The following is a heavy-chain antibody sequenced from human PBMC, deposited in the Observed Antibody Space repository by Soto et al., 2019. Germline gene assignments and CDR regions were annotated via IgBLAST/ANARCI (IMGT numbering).Heavy chain of an antibody. J-gene: IGHJ4*02. CDR3: AREWSVANPGY. V-gene: IGHV3-30-3*01. CDR2: ISKDGDKK. Sequence: AGGSLRLSCAASGFTFSNYSMHWVRQAPGKGLEWVAVISKDGDKKYYADSVKGRFTISRDNSKNTLYLQMNSLRPEDAAVHYCAREWSVANPGYWGQGTQVTVSS. D-gene: IGHD5-12*01. CDR1: GFTFSNYS.